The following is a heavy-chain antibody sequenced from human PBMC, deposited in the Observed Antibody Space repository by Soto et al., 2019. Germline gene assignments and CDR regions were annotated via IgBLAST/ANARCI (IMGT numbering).Heavy chain of an antibody. CDR1: GFTFSSYA. CDR3: AKSLGDIVLMVYAIHHGMDV. V-gene: IGHV3-23*01. D-gene: IGHD2-8*01. J-gene: IGHJ6*02. Sequence: TGGSLRLSCAASGFTFSSYAMSWVRQAPGKGLEWVSAISGSGGSTYYADSVKGRFTISRDNSKNTLYLQMNSLRAEDTAVYYWAKSLGDIVLMVYAIHHGMDVWGQGTTVTVSS. CDR2: ISGSGGST.